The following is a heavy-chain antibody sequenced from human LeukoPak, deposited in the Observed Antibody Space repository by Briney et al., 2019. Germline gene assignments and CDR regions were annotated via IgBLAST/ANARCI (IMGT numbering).Heavy chain of an antibody. CDR2: IFSNGDT. Sequence: QPGGSLRLSCTASAFIVSRNYTLSVRQAPGKGLEWVSLIFSNGDTHYADSVKGRFTISRDTSKNTVSLQMNSLRVEDTAMYYCTRDQMNYWGQGTLVTVSS. V-gene: IGHV3-53*01. D-gene: IGHD5-24*01. CDR1: AFIVSRNY. J-gene: IGHJ4*02. CDR3: TRDQMNY.